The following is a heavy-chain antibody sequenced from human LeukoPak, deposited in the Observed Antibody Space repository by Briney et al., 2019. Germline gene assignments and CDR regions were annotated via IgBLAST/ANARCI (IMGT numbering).Heavy chain of an antibody. D-gene: IGHD3-10*01. CDR3: TTDLGLTMIRGVLVS. Sequence: GGSLRLSCVASGFTFTNAWMSWVRQAPGKGLEGVGRIKSKGDAETTDYAAPVKGRFFLSRDDSENTLYLQMYSLQTEDTAVYYCTTDLGLTMIRGVLVSWGQGTLVTVSS. V-gene: IGHV3-15*01. CDR2: IKSKGDAETT. J-gene: IGHJ4*02. CDR1: GFTFTNAW.